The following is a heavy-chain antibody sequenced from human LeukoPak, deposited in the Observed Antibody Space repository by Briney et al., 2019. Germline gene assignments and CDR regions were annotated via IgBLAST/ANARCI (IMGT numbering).Heavy chain of an antibody. V-gene: IGHV4-59*08. Sequence: PSETLSLTCAVSGGSFSGYYWSWIRRPPGKGLEWIGYIYYSRSTNYNPSLKSRVTISVDTSKNQFSLKLSSVTAADTAVYYCASCDDSSGWYGIDYWGQGTLVTVSS. CDR2: IYYSRST. J-gene: IGHJ4*02. CDR1: GGSFSGYY. D-gene: IGHD6-19*01. CDR3: ASCDDSSGWYGIDY.